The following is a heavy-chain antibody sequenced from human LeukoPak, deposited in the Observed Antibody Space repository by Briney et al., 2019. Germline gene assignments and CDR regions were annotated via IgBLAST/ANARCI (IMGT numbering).Heavy chain of an antibody. D-gene: IGHD3-22*01. V-gene: IGHV3-7*01. J-gene: IGHJ6*03. CDR3: AKAGDNSGYYPAFYYYMDV. CDR2: IKQDGSEK. CDR1: GFTFSTAW. Sequence: GGSLRLSCAASGFTFSTAWMFWVRQAPGKGLEWVATIKQDGSEKHYLDSVKGRFTISRDNAENSLYLQMNSLRAENTAVYYCAKAGDNSGYYPAFYYYMDVWGRGTTVTVSS.